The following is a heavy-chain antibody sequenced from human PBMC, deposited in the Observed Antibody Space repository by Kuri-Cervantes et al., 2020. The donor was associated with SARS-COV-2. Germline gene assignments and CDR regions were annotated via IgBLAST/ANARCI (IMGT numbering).Heavy chain of an antibody. V-gene: IGHV4-30-2*01. J-gene: IGHJ6*02. Sequence: SETLSLTCAVSGGSISSGGYSWSWTRQPPGKGLEWIGEINHSGSTNYNPSLRSRVTISVDTSKNQFSLKLSSVTAADTAVYYCARDYYDSSGYAGYYYYYGMDVWGQGTTVTVSS. D-gene: IGHD3-22*01. CDR2: INHSGST. CDR1: GGSISSGGYS. CDR3: ARDYYDSSGYAGYYYYYGMDV.